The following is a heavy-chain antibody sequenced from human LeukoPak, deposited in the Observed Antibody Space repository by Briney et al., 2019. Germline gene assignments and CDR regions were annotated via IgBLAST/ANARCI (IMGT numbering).Heavy chain of an antibody. Sequence: ASVKVSCKAPGYTFTSYDFNWVRQATGQRPERMGWMSPNSGDTGYAQKFQDRVTMTRNTSISTAYMELSSLRSDDTAVYYCARGPPNWGYDYWGPGTLVTVSS. CDR3: ARGPPNWGYDY. J-gene: IGHJ4*02. D-gene: IGHD7-27*01. V-gene: IGHV1-8*01. CDR1: GYTFTSYD. CDR2: MSPNSGDT.